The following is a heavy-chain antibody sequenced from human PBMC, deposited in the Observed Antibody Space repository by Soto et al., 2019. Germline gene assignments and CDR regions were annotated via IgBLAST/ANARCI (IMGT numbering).Heavy chain of an antibody. D-gene: IGHD2-15*01. CDR2: IYWDDDD. V-gene: IGHV2-5*02. J-gene: IGHJ4*01. Sequence: QITLKESGPTLVKPTQTLTLTCSFSGFSLSTSGVGVGWIRQPPGKALEWLALIYWDDDDRYSPSLRRRLTVTKDTSKNQVVPTMTNMDPVDTATYYCAHRREDRGGLGNFDYWGQGTLVTVSS. CDR3: AHRREDRGGLGNFDY. CDR1: GFSLSTSGVG.